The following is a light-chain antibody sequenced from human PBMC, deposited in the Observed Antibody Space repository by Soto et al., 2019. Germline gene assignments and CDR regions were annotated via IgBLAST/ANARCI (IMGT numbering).Light chain of an antibody. V-gene: IGKV1-5*01. J-gene: IGKJ1*01. CDR1: QSISSW. Sequence: GDRVTITCRASQSISSWLAWYQQKPGTAPKLLIYDTSYLESGVPSRFSGSGSGTEFTLTISSLQPDDLATYYCQQYNSFWTFGQGTKVEI. CDR3: QQYNSFWT. CDR2: DTS.